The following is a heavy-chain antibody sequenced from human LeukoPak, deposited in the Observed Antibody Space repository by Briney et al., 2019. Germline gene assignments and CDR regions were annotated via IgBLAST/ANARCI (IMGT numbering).Heavy chain of an antibody. J-gene: IGHJ4*02. V-gene: IGHV4-34*01. CDR3: ARDRQNVYFDY. CDR1: GGSFSGYY. CDR2: INHSGST. Sequence: PETLSLTCAVYGGSFSGYYWSWIRQPPGKGLEWIGEINHSGSTNYNPSPKSRVTISVDTSKNQFSLKLSSVTAADTAVYYCARDRQNVYFDYWGQGTLVTVSS.